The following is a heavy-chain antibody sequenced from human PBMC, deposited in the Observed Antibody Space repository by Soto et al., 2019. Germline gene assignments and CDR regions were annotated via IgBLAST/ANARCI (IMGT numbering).Heavy chain of an antibody. V-gene: IGHV1-2*04. Sequence: ASVKVSCKASGYTFTSYAMHWVRQAPGQGLEWMGWINPNSGGTNYAQKFQGWVTMTRDTSISTAYMELSRLRSDDTAVYYCARGVEMATINDYYYGMDVWGQGTTVTVSS. CDR2: INPNSGGT. D-gene: IGHD5-12*01. CDR3: ARGVEMATINDYYYGMDV. J-gene: IGHJ6*02. CDR1: GYTFTSYA.